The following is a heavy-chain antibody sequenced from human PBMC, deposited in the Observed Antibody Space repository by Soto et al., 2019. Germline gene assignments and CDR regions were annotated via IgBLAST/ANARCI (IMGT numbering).Heavy chain of an antibody. CDR2: ISSSGGAI. V-gene: IGHV3-48*02. D-gene: IGHD6-13*01. Sequence: GGSLRLSCAASGFIFSDYSMTWVRQAPGRGLEFVSHISSSGGAIFYAESVKGRFTVSRDNAKNSLYLQMTSLRDDDTAVYFCARDHGGSTWFVGVYYFFGLDVWGQGTAVTVSS. CDR1: GFIFSDYS. CDR3: ARDHGGSTWFVGVYYFFGLDV. J-gene: IGHJ6*02.